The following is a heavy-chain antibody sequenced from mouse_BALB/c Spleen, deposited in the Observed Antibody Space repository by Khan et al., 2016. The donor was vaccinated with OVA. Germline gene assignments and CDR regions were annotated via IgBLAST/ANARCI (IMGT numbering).Heavy chain of an antibody. CDR3: TRSGWAAFAY. V-gene: IGHV1S81*02. J-gene: IGHJ3*01. D-gene: IGHD1-1*02. CDR1: GYTFTSYY. Sequence: QVQLQQPGAELVKPGASVKLSCKASGYTFTSYYISWVKQRPGQGLAWIGGINPSNGDTYFNEKFGSKATLTVDKSSSTAFMQVSGLTSEDSAGYYFTRSGWAAFAYWGQGTLVTVSA. CDR2: INPSNGDT.